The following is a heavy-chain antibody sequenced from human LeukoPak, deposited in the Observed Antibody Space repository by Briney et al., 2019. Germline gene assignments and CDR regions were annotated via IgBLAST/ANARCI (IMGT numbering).Heavy chain of an antibody. CDR3: ASWRGITMVRGASEY. D-gene: IGHD3-10*01. Sequence: GGSLRLSCAASGFTFSSYSMNWVRQAPGKGLEWVAVISYDGSNKYYADSVKGRFTISRDNSKNTLYLQMNSLRAEDTAVYYCASWRGITMVRGASEYWGQGTLVTVSS. J-gene: IGHJ4*02. CDR1: GFTFSSYS. V-gene: IGHV3-30*03. CDR2: ISYDGSNK.